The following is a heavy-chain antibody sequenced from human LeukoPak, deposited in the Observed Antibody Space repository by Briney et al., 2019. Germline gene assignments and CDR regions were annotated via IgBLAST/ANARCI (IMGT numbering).Heavy chain of an antibody. J-gene: IGHJ6*04. CDR2: INHSGST. CDR1: GGSFSGYY. Sequence: SETLSLTCAVYGGSFSGYYWSWIRQPPGKGLEWIGEINHSGSTNYNPSLKSRVTISVDTSKNQFSLKLSSVTAADTAVYYCARVTVTSFYYYYGMDVWGKGTTVTVSS. V-gene: IGHV4-34*01. CDR3: ARVTVTSFYYYYGMDV. D-gene: IGHD4-11*01.